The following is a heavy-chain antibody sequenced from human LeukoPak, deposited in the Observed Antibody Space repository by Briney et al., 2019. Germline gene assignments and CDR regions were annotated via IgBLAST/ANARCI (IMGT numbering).Heavy chain of an antibody. CDR1: GLTFSSYS. V-gene: IGHV3-21*01. D-gene: IGHD2-15*01. CDR3: ARPELGYCSGGSCYAGGY. CDR2: ISSSSSYI. Sequence: PGGSLRLSCAASGLTFSSYSMNWVRQAPGKGLEWVSSISSSSSYIYYADSVKGRFTISRDNAKNSLYLQMNSLRAEDTAVYYCARPELGYCSGGSCYAGGYWGQGTLVTVSS. J-gene: IGHJ4*02.